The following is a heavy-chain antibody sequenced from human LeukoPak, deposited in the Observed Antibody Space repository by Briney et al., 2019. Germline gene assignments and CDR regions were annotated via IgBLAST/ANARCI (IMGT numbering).Heavy chain of an antibody. V-gene: IGHV4-39*01. CDR3: ARQGSSGWSYDFDY. CDR1: GGSISSSSYY. D-gene: IGHD6-19*01. J-gene: IGHJ4*02. CDR2: IYYSGST. Sequence: SETLSLTCTVSGGSISSSSYYWGWIRQPPGKGLEWIGTIYYSGSTYYNPSLKSRVTMSVDTSKNQFSLKLSSVTAADTAVYYCARQGSSGWSYDFDYWGQGTLVTVSS.